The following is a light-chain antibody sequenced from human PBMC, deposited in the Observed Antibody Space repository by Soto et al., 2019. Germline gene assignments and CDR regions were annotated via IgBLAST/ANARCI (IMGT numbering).Light chain of an antibody. V-gene: IGLV1-44*01. CDR1: SSNIGSNT. CDR2: SNN. CDR3: AAWDDSLNGLV. Sequence: QLVLTQPPSASGTPGQRVNISCSGSSSNIGSNTVNWYQQLPGTAPKLLIYSNNQRPSGVPDRFSGSKSGTSASLAISGLQSEDEADYYCAAWDDSLNGLVFGGGTKLTVL. J-gene: IGLJ2*01.